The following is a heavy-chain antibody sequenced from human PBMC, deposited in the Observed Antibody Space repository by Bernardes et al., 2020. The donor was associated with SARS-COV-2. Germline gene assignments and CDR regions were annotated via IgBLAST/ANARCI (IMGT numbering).Heavy chain of an antibody. Sequence: GGSLRLSCAASGFNFSGSAIQWVRQASGKGLEWVGRMRSKPNGYATTYAASLKGRFTISRDDSRNTAYLQINSLKTEDTAVYYCTTGAEIYYDSSGFSYYFDFWGQGTLVTVSS. CDR3: TTGAEIYYDSSGFSYYFDF. CDR1: GFNFSGSA. D-gene: IGHD3-22*01. CDR2: MRSKPNGYAT. J-gene: IGHJ4*02. V-gene: IGHV3-73*01.